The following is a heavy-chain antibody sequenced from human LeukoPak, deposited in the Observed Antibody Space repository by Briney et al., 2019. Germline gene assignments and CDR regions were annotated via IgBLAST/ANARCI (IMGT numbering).Heavy chain of an antibody. V-gene: IGHV3-74*01. D-gene: IGHD2-2*01. CDR2: INNDGSST. Sequence: QAGGSLGLSCAASGFTFSSYWMHWVRQAPGKGLVWVSRINNDGSSTSYADSVKGRFTISRDNAKNTLYLQMNSLRAEDTAVYYCARGSSNFYFDYWGQGTLVTVSS. J-gene: IGHJ4*02. CDR3: ARGSSNFYFDY. CDR1: GFTFSSYW.